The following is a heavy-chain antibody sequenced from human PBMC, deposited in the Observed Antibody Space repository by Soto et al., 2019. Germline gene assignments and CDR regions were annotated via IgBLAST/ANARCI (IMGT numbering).Heavy chain of an antibody. CDR3: ARRLLGYSSSWWNDAFDI. Sequence: GASLKISCKGSGYSFTSYWISWVRQMPGKGLEWMGRIDPSDSYTNYSPSFQGHVTISADKSISTAYLQWSSLKASDTAMYYCARRLLGYSSSWWNDAFDIWGQGTMVTISS. D-gene: IGHD6-13*01. CDR1: GYSFTSYW. J-gene: IGHJ3*02. CDR2: IDPSDSYT. V-gene: IGHV5-10-1*01.